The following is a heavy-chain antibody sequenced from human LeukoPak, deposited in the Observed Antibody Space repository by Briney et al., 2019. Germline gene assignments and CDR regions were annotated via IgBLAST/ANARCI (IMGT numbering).Heavy chain of an antibody. CDR2: INPNSGGT. CDR3: ARAKWGCGGDCYSMVDY. V-gene: IGHV1-2*06. D-gene: IGHD2-21*02. J-gene: IGHJ4*02. CDR1: GCTFTGYY. Sequence: GASVKVSCKASGCTFTGYYMHWVRQAPGQGLEWMGRINPNSGGTNYAQKFQGRVTMTRDTSISTAYMELSRLRSDDTAVYYCARAKWGCGGDCYSMVDYWGQGTLVTVSS.